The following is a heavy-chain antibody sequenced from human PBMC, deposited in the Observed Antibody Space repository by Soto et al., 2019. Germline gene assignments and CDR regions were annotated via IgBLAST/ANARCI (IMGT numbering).Heavy chain of an antibody. Sequence: GGSLRLSCTASGFTFGDYAMSWFRQAPGKGLEWVGFIRSKAYGGTTEYAASVKGRFTISRDDSKSIAYLQMNSLKTEDTAVYYCTRDNLAWSSYYYYMDVWGKGTTVTVSS. CDR3: TRDNLAWSSYYYYMDV. CDR1: GFTFGDYA. V-gene: IGHV3-49*03. D-gene: IGHD3-9*01. J-gene: IGHJ6*03. CDR2: IRSKAYGGTT.